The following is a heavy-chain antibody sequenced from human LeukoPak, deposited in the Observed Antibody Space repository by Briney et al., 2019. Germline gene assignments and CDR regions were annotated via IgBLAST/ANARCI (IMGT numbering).Heavy chain of an antibody. CDR3: VRDDGNGWSYFDF. CDR1: GFFFSSHA. CDR2: TSYDGTNN. D-gene: IGHD6-19*01. Sequence: PERSLRLSCAASGFFFSSHAFHWVRQAPGKGLEWVAVTSYDGTNNFYADAVKGRFTISRDNSKSTLYLQMNGLRVEDTAVYYCVRDDGNGWSYFDFWGQGTLVTVSS. V-gene: IGHV3-30-3*01. J-gene: IGHJ4*02.